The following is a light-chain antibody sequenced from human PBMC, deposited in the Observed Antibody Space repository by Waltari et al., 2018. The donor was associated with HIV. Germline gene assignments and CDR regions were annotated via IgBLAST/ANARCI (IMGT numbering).Light chain of an antibody. CDR3: SSYTTRSTPDPNWV. V-gene: IGLV2-14*01. Sequence: QSALTQPASVSGSPGQSITISCTGTSSDVGGYNYVSWYQQHPGKAPKLMIFEVSNRPSVVSTRFSGSKSVNTASLTISGLQAEDEADYYCSSYTTRSTPDPNWVFGGGTKLTVL. CDR1: SSDVGGYNY. CDR2: EVS. J-gene: IGLJ3*02.